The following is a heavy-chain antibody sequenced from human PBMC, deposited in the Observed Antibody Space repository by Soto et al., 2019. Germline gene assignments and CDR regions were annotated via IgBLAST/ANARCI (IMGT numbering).Heavy chain of an antibody. V-gene: IGHV3-30*18. CDR1: GFTFSSYG. J-gene: IGHJ6*02. D-gene: IGHD5-18*01. Sequence: QVQLVGSGGGVVQPGRSLRLSCTASGFTFSSYGMHWVRQAAGKGLEWVTVISYDGTNKYYADSVKGRFTISRDNSKNTLYLQMNSLRAEDTAVYYCAKTRGYSYDYGMGVWGQGTTVTVSS. CDR3: AKTRGYSYDYGMGV. CDR2: ISYDGTNK.